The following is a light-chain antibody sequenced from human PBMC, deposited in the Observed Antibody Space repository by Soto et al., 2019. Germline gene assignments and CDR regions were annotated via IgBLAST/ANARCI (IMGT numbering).Light chain of an antibody. J-gene: IGKJ2*01. CDR3: QQYNSYSHEYT. CDR2: KAS. V-gene: IGKV1-5*03. Sequence: DIQMTQSPSTLSASVGDRVTITCRASQSISSWLAWYQQKPGKATKLLIYKASSLESGVPSRCSGSGSGTEFTITIISLQPDDFETYYCQQYNSYSHEYTFGQGTKLEIK. CDR1: QSISSW.